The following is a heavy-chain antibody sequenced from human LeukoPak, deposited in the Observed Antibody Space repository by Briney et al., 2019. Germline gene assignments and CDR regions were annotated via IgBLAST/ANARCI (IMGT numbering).Heavy chain of an antibody. CDR3: TRDRGYSSGWYTDAFDI. Sequence: GGSLRLSCTASGFTFGDYAMSWVRQAPGKGLEWVGFIRSKAYGGTTEYAASVKGRFTISRDDSKSIAYLQMNNLKTEDTAVYYCTRDRGYSSGWYTDAFDIWGQGTMVTVSS. V-gene: IGHV3-49*04. J-gene: IGHJ3*02. D-gene: IGHD6-19*01. CDR1: GFTFGDYA. CDR2: IRSKAYGGTT.